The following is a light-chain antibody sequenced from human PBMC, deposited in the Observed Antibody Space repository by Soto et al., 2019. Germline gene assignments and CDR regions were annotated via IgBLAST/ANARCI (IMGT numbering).Light chain of an antibody. V-gene: IGKV3-11*01. CDR2: DAS. CDR3: QQRSNWPPIT. Sequence: EIVLTQSPATLSLSPGERATLSCRASQSVSSYLAWYQQKPGQAPRLLIYDASHRATGIPARFSGSGSGTDFTPTISSLEPEDFAVYYCQQRSNWPPITFGQGTRLVIK. J-gene: IGKJ5*01. CDR1: QSVSSY.